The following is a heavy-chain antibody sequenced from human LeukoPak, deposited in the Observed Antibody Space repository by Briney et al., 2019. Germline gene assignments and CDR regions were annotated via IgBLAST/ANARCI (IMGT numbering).Heavy chain of an antibody. J-gene: IGHJ4*02. CDR2: INPNTGDT. V-gene: IGHV1-2*02. CDR1: GYTFTAYY. Sequence: ASVKVSCKASGYTFTAYYLHWVRQAPGQRLEWVGWINPNTGDTESAQNFQGRVTMTRDTSISTAYMELSRLRSDDTAVYYCASSLPRGPYYFDYWGQGTLVTVSS. CDR3: ASSLPRGPYYFDY. D-gene: IGHD5-12*01.